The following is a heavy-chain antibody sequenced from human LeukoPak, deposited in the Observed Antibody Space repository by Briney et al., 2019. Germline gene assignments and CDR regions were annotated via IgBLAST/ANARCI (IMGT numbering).Heavy chain of an antibody. CDR2: IYYSGST. CDR1: GGCLSGYY. D-gene: IGHD2-15*01. Sequence: PETLSLTCTVAGGCLSGYYWGWIRQPPGKGVEGIGSIYYSGSTYENPSLRSQDTISVDAYKDQCSLKLSSVTAADPAVYYCARRPGYCSGGSCNPVRSLYYYYGMDVWGQGTTVTVSS. V-gene: IGHV4-39*01. J-gene: IGHJ6*02. CDR3: ARRPGYCSGGSCNPVRSLYYYYGMDV.